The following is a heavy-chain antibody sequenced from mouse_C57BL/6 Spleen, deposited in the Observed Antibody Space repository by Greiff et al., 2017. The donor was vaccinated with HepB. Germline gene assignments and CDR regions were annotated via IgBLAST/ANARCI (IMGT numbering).Heavy chain of an antibody. Sequence: QVQLKQSGAELMKPGASVKLSCKATGYTFTGYWIEWVKQRPGHGLEWIGEILPGSGSTNYNEKFKGKATFTADTSSNTAYMQLSSLTTEDSAIYYCAKRDDYDGVAYWGQGTLVTVSA. CDR3: AKRDDYDGVAY. CDR2: ILPGSGST. V-gene: IGHV1-9*01. D-gene: IGHD2-4*01. J-gene: IGHJ3*01. CDR1: GYTFTGYW.